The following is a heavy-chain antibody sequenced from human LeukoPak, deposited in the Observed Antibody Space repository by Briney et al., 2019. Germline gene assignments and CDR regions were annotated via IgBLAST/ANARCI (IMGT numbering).Heavy chain of an antibody. CDR1: GGSISNYY. Sequence: KPSETLSLTCTVSGGSISNYYWSWIRQPPGKGLEWIGYIYYSGKTNYNPSLKSRVTISVDTSKNQFSLKLNSVTAADTAVYYCARVRYCSTNRCYDREFANWGQGTLVTVSS. CDR3: ARVRYCSTNRCYDREFAN. CDR2: IYYSGKT. J-gene: IGHJ4*02. V-gene: IGHV4-59*01. D-gene: IGHD2-2*01.